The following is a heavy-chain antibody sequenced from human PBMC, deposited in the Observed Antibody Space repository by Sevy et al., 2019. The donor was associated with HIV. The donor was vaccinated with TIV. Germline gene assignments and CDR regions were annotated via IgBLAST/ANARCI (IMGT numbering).Heavy chain of an antibody. Sequence: GGSLRLSCAASGFTFSSYGMQWVRQAPGKGLEWVSFIRYDGGNKDNADSVKGRFTISRDNSKNMLYLQMNSLRAEDTAVYYCAKCSSYFDNRGQGTLVTVSS. V-gene: IGHV3-30*02. CDR3: AKCSSYFDN. CDR2: IRYDGGNK. CDR1: GFTFSSYG. D-gene: IGHD6-6*01. J-gene: IGHJ4*02.